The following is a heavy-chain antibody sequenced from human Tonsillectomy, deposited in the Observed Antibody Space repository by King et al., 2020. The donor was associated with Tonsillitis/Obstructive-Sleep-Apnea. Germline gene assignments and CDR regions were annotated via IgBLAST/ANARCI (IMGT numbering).Heavy chain of an antibody. CDR2: INHSGST. CDR3: AGVVAAADAFDI. J-gene: IGHJ3*02. Sequence: VQLQQWGAGLLKPSETLSLTCAVYGGSFSGYYWSWIRQPPGKGLEWIGEINHSGSTNYNPSLKSRVTISVDTSKKQFSLKLSSVTAADTAVDYCAGVVAAADAFDIWGQGTMVTGSS. CDR1: GGSFSGYY. D-gene: IGHD2-15*01. V-gene: IGHV4-34*01.